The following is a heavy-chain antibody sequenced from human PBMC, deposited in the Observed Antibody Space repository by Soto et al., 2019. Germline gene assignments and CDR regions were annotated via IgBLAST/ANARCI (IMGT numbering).Heavy chain of an antibody. J-gene: IGHJ3*02. Sequence: SVKVSCKASGGTFSSYAISWVRQAPGQGLEWMGGIIPIFGTANYAQKFQDRVTITADESTSTAYMELSSLRSEDTAVYYCANYYGSGMNAFDIWGQGTMVTVSS. CDR3: ANYYGSGMNAFDI. D-gene: IGHD3-10*01. CDR1: GGTFSSYA. CDR2: IIPIFGTA. V-gene: IGHV1-69*13.